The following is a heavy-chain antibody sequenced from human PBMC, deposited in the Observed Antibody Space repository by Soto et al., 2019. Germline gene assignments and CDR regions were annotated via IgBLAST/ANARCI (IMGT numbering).Heavy chain of an antibody. CDR3: ARVPREGSSDHGDYYYGMDV. CDR1: GGTFSSYA. J-gene: IGHJ6*02. D-gene: IGHD2-2*01. Sequence: SVKVSCKASGGTFSSYAISWVRQAPGQGLEWMGGIIPIFGTANYAQKFQGRVTITADESTSTAYMELSSLRSEDTAVYYCARVPREGSSDHGDYYYGMDVWGQGTTVTVSS. V-gene: IGHV1-69*13. CDR2: IIPIFGTA.